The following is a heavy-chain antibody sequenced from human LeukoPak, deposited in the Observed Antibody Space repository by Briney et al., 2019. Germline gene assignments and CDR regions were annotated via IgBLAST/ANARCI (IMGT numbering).Heavy chain of an antibody. V-gene: IGHV4-59*01. CDR1: GGSISSYY. Sequence: SETLSLTCTVSGGSISSYYWSWIRQPPGKGLEWIGYISYSGSTNYNPSLKSRVTISVDTSKNQLSLKLRSVTAADTAVYYCAREGRPAAENTFYFYYGMDVWGQGTAVTVSS. CDR3: AREGRPAAENTFYFYYGMDV. J-gene: IGHJ6*02. CDR2: ISYSGST. D-gene: IGHD6-13*01.